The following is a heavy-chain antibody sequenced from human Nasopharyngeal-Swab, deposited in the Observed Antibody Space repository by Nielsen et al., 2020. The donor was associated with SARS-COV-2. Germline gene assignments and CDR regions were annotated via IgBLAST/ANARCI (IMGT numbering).Heavy chain of an antibody. V-gene: IGHV4-34*01. Sequence: SETLSLTCAVYGGSFSGYYWSWIRQPPGKGLEWIGEINHSGSTNYNPSLKSRVTISVDTSKNQFSLKLSSVTAADTAVNYCARGRVWGSYRYTYYFDYWGQGTLVTVSS. D-gene: IGHD3-16*02. J-gene: IGHJ4*02. CDR2: INHSGST. CDR3: ARGRVWGSYRYTYYFDY. CDR1: GGSFSGYY.